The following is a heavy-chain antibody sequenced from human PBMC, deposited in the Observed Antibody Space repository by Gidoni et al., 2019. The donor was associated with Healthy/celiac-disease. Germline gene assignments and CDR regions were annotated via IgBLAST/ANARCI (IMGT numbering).Heavy chain of an antibody. V-gene: IGHV4-34*01. CDR1: GGSFSGYY. D-gene: IGHD2-15*01. CDR3: ARGRVGYCSGGSCYSSNWFDP. CDR2: INHSGST. Sequence: QVQLQQWGAGLLKPSETLSLTCAVYGGSFSGYYWSWIRQPPGKGLEWIGEINHSGSTNYNPSLKSRVTISVDTSKNQFSLKLSSVTAADTAVYYCARGRVGYCSGGSCYSSNWFDPWGQGTLVTVSS. J-gene: IGHJ5*02.